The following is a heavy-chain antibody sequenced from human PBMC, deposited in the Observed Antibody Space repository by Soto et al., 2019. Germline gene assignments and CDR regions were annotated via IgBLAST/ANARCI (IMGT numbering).Heavy chain of an antibody. CDR3: ARGDYDFWSGFDY. D-gene: IGHD3-3*01. V-gene: IGHV3-53*04. J-gene: IGHJ4*02. CDR2: IYSGGST. CDR1: GFTVSSNY. Sequence: PGGSLRLSCAASGFTVSSNYMSWVRQAPGKGLEWVSVIYSGGSTYYADSVKGRFTISRHDSKNTLYLQMNSLRAEDTAVYYCARGDYDFWSGFDYWGQGTLVTVSS.